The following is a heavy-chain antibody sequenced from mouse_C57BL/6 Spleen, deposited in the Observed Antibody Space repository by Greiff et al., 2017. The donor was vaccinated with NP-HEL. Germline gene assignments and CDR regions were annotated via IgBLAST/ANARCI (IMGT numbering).Heavy chain of an antibody. D-gene: IGHD1-1*01. Sequence: QVQLQQPGAELVRPGSSVKLSCKASGYTFTSYWMDWVKQRPGQGLEWIGNIYPSDSETHYNQKFKDKATLTVDKSSSTAYMQLSSLTSEDSAVYYCATGGSSYWYFDVWGTGTTVTVSS. CDR1: GYTFTSYW. CDR3: ATGGSSYWYFDV. CDR2: IYPSDSET. V-gene: IGHV1-61*01. J-gene: IGHJ1*03.